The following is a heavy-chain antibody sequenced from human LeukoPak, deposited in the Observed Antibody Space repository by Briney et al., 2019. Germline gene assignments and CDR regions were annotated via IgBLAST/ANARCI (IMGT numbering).Heavy chain of an antibody. J-gene: IGHJ4*02. CDR1: GFTFDEYA. Sequence: HPGGSLRLSCAASGFTFDEYAMHWARRAPGKGLEWVSGIIRNSGSIGYADSVKGRFPISRDNAKNSLYLQMNSQRAEDTALYYCAIGILSSLDYFDYWGQGTLVTVSS. D-gene: IGHD6-19*01. CDR3: AIGILSSLDYFDY. CDR2: IIRNSGSI. V-gene: IGHV3-9*01.